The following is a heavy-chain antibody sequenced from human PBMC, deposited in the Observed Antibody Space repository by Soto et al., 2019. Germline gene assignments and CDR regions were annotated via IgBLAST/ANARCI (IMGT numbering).Heavy chain of an antibody. J-gene: IGHJ5*02. CDR3: ARGGVPAAMSWFDP. CDR1: GGSISSGGYS. CDR2: IYHSGST. Sequence: PSETLSLTCAVSGGSISSGGYSWSWIRQPPGKGLEWIGYIYHSGSTYYNPSLKSRVTISVDTSKNQFSLKLSSVTAADTAVYYCARGGVPAAMSWFDPWGQGTLVTVSS. D-gene: IGHD2-2*01. V-gene: IGHV4-30-2*01.